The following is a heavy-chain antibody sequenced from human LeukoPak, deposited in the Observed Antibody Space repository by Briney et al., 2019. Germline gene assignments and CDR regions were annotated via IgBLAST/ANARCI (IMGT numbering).Heavy chain of an antibody. CDR1: AFTFSSYA. CDR3: AKVLGNSFDY. J-gene: IGHJ4*02. CDR2: ISGSGGSS. V-gene: IGHV3-23*01. Sequence: LPGGSLRLSCAASAFTFSSYAMSWVRQAPGKGLEWVSSISGSGGSSYYADSVKGRFTISRDISKNTLYLQMNSLRAEDTAIYYCAKVLGNSFDYWGQGTLVTVSS. D-gene: IGHD2-15*01.